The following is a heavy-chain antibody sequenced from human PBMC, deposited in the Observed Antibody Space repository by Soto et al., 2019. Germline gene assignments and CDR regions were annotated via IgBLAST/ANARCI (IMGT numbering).Heavy chain of an antibody. V-gene: IGHV1-69*01. Sequence: QVQLVQSGAEVKKPGSSVKVSCKASGGTFSSYAISWVRQAPGQGLEWMGGIIPIFGTANYAQKFQGRVTIPADESTSTAYMELSSLRSEDTAVYYCAREVDTAMAVYDAFDIWGQGTMVTVSS. CDR3: AREVDTAMAVYDAFDI. CDR1: GGTFSSYA. CDR2: IIPIFGTA. J-gene: IGHJ3*02. D-gene: IGHD5-18*01.